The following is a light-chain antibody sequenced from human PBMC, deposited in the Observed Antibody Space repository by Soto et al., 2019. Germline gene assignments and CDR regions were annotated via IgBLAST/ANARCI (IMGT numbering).Light chain of an antibody. CDR1: RSNIGAGYD. CDR3: QSYDSSRSVLYV. Sequence: QSVLTQPPSVSGAPGQRVTISCRGSRSNIGAGYDVHWYQQLPGTAPKLLIYANGNRPSGVPDRFSASKSGTSASLAITGLQAEDEAAYYCQSYDSSRSVLYVFGTGTKVTAL. J-gene: IGLJ1*01. V-gene: IGLV1-40*01. CDR2: ANG.